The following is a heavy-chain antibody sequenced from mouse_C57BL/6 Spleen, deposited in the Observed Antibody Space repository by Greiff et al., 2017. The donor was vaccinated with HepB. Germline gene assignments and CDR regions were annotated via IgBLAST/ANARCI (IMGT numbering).Heavy chain of an antibody. CDR3: ARGTSFAY. D-gene: IGHD3-3*01. Sequence: VQLQQSGAELVKPGASVKISCKASGYAFSDYWMNWVKQRPGKGLEWIGQIYPGDGSTNFNGKFKGKATLTADKSSSTAYIQLSSLTSEDSAVYFGARGTSFAYWGQGTLVTVSA. J-gene: IGHJ3*01. V-gene: IGHV1-80*01. CDR2: IYPGDGST. CDR1: GYAFSDYW.